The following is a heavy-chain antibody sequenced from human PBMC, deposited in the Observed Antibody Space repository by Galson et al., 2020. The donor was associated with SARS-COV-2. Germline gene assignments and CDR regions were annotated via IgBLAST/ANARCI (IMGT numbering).Heavy chain of an antibody. Sequence: GESLKISCEASGFTFGSYSMNWVRQAPGKGLEWVASISAISSYIYYADSVKGRFTISRDNAKKSVYLQMDSLRAEDTAVYYCARGADYGDYVVGYWGQGALVTVS. CDR3: ARGADYGDYVVGY. V-gene: IGHV3-21*01. J-gene: IGHJ4*02. D-gene: IGHD4-17*01. CDR1: GFTFGSYS. CDR2: ISAISSYI.